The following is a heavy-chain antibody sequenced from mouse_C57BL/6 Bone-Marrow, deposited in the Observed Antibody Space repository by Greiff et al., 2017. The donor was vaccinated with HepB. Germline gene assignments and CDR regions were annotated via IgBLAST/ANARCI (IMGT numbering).Heavy chain of an antibody. CDR2: IDPETGGT. CDR1: GYTFTDYE. J-gene: IGHJ2*01. D-gene: IGHD1-1*01. V-gene: IGHV1-15*01. Sequence: QVQLKESGAELVRPGASVTLSCKASGYTFTDYEMHWVKQTPVHGLEWIGAIDPETGGTAYNQKFKGKAILTADKSSSTAYMELRSLTSEDSAVYYCTRFHGSSYYFDYWGQGTTLTVSS. CDR3: TRFHGSSYYFDY.